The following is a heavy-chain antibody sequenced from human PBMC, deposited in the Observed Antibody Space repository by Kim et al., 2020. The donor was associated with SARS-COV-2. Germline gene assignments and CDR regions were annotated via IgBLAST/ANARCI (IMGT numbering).Heavy chain of an antibody. D-gene: IGHD2-2*01. Sequence: GGSLRLSCAVSGFTFSDYYMNWIRQAPGKGLEWIAYITSSGSVTYYADSVKGRFTISRDNAKNSLFLQMNSLRAEDTAVYYCARDPSRIVVPAAVWGQGT. CDR1: GFTFSDYY. V-gene: IGHV3-11*01. CDR2: ITSSGSVT. CDR3: ARDPSRIVVPAAV. J-gene: IGHJ4*02.